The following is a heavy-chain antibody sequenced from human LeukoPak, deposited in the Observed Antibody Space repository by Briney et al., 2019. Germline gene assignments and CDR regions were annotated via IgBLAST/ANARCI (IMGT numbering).Heavy chain of an antibody. CDR2: INPNSGGT. Sequence: ASVKVSCKASGYTFTGYYMHWVRQAPGQGLEWMGWINPNSGGTNYAQKFQGRVTMTRDTSISTAYMELSRLRSDDTAVYYCARGPSSYYDSSGYYYWGQGALVTVSS. V-gene: IGHV1-2*02. D-gene: IGHD3-22*01. CDR3: ARGPSSYYDSSGYYY. J-gene: IGHJ4*02. CDR1: GYTFTGYY.